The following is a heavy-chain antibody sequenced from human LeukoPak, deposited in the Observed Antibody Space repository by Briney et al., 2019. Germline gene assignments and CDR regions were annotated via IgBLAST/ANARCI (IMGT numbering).Heavy chain of an antibody. Sequence: ASVKVSCKASGGTFSSYAISWVRQAPGQGLEWMGGIIPIFGTANYAQKFQGRVTITADESTSTAYMELSSLGSEDTAVYYCARGPQGHTYLRGPWGQGTLVTVSS. J-gene: IGHJ5*02. V-gene: IGHV1-69*13. CDR3: ARGPQGHTYLRGP. CDR1: GGTFSSYA. CDR2: IIPIFGTA.